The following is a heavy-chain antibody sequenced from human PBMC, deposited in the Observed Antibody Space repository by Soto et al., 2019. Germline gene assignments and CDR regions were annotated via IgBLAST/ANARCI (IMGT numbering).Heavy chain of an antibody. D-gene: IGHD2-15*01. CDR2: MNPNSGNT. Sequence: ASVKVSCKASGYTFTSYDINWVRQATGQGLEWMGWMNPNSGNTGYAQKFQGRVTMTRNTSISTAYMELSSLRSEDTAVYYCARGLYCSGGSCYSVAFDIWGQGTMVTVSS. V-gene: IGHV1-8*01. CDR3: ARGLYCSGGSCYSVAFDI. CDR1: GYTFTSYD. J-gene: IGHJ3*02.